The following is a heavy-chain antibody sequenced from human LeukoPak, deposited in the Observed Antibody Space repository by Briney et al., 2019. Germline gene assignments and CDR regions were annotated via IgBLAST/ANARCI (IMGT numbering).Heavy chain of an antibody. CDR2: ISGSGGST. CDR1: GFTFSSYA. CDR3: AKAATKGYSSSWETYYYYDYMDV. V-gene: IGHV3-23*01. D-gene: IGHD6-13*01. Sequence: PGGSLRLSCAASGFTFSSYAMSWVRQAPGKGLEWVSAISGSGGSTYYADSVKGRFTISRDNSKNTLYLQMNSLRAEDTAVYYCAKAATKGYSSSWETYYYYDYMDVWGKGTTVTVSS. J-gene: IGHJ6*03.